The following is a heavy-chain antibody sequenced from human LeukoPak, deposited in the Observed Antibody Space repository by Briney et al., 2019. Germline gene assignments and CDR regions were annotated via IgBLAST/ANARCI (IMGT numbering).Heavy chain of an antibody. CDR1: GGTFSSYA. J-gene: IGHJ4*02. D-gene: IGHD5-24*01. CDR3: ARAGDGYIPIDC. Sequence: SVKVSCKASGGTFSSYAISWVRQDPGQGIEWMGGIIPIFGTANYAQKFQGRVTITADKSTSTAYMELSSLRSEDTAVYYCARAGDGYIPIDCWGQGTLVTVSS. CDR2: IIPIFGTA. V-gene: IGHV1-69*06.